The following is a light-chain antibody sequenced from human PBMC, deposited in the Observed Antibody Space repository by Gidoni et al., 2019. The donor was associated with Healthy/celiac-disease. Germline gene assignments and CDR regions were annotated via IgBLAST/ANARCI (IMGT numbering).Light chain of an antibody. J-gene: IGKJ4*01. CDR2: DAS. Sequence: EIVLTQSPATLSLSPGERATLSCRASQSVSSYLAWYQQKPGQAPRRLIYDASTRATGIPARFSGSGSGTDFTLTISSLEPEDFAVYYCQQRSNWLFGGXTKVEIK. CDR1: QSVSSY. CDR3: QQRSNWL. V-gene: IGKV3-11*01.